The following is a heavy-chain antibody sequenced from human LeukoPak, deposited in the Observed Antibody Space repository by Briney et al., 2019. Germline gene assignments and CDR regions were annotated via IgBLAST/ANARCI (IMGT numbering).Heavy chain of an antibody. CDR2: ISYIGRT. D-gene: IGHD4-17*01. Sequence: SETLSLTCAVSDDSFSSHYWTWIRQPPGKGLEWIGYISYIGRTNYNPSLKSRVTISIDTSKNQFSLKLTSVTAVDTAVYYCARDLVTVTKGFDIWGQGTMVSVSS. CDR1: DDSFSSHY. CDR3: ARDLVTVTKGFDI. V-gene: IGHV4-59*11. J-gene: IGHJ3*02.